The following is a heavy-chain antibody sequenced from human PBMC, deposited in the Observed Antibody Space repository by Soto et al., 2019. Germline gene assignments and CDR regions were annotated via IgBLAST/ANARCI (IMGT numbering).Heavy chain of an antibody. CDR2: INPSDGST. Sequence: GASVKVSCKASGYTFTSYYMHWVRQAPGQGLEWMGIINPSDGSTSYAQKFQGRVTMTRDTSTSTVYMELSGLRSEDTAVYYCAREGAAAGPVDAFDIWGQGTMVTVSS. V-gene: IGHV1-46*01. CDR1: GYTFTSYY. J-gene: IGHJ3*02. CDR3: AREGAAAGPVDAFDI. D-gene: IGHD6-13*01.